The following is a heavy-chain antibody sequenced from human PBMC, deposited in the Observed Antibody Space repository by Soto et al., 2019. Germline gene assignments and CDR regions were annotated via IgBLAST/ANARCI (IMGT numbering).Heavy chain of an antibody. CDR1: GFTFSSYA. D-gene: IGHD2-21*01. CDR2: ISVTGDT. Sequence: PGGSLRLSCAASGFTFSSYAMNWVRQVPGKGPEWVSHISVTGDTYYADSVKGRFTISRENSKNTLFLQMNSLRAEDTAVYYCAKSLSMATSFDYWGQGTPVTVSS. V-gene: IGHV3-23*01. J-gene: IGHJ4*02. CDR3: AKSLSMATSFDY.